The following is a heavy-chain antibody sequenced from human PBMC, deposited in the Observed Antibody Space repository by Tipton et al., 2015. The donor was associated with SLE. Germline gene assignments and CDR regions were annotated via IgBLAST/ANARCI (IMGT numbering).Heavy chain of an antibody. V-gene: IGHV4-39*07. Sequence: TLSLTCAVYGGSITSSSYYWGWIRQSPGKGMEWIGEVYHRGSTNYNPSLESRVTISVDTSKNQFSLKLRSVTAADTALYYCAGGMRHLSRLFQLNWFDPWGQGTLVTVSS. CDR1: GGSITSSSYY. D-gene: IGHD2-2*01. J-gene: IGHJ5*02. CDR2: VYHRGST. CDR3: AGGMRHLSRLFQLNWFDP.